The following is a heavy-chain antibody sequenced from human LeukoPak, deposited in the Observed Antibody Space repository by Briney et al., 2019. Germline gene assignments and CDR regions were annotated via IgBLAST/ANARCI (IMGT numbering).Heavy chain of an antibody. CDR3: AKPLWSGYYSNWFDP. CDR2: ISGSGGST. J-gene: IGHJ5*02. Sequence: PGGSLRLSCAASGFTFSSYAMSWVRQAPGKGLEWVSAISGSGGSTYYADSVKGRFTISRDNSKNTLYLQMNSLRAEDTAVYYCAKPLWSGYYSNWFDPWGQGTLVTVSS. D-gene: IGHD3-3*01. CDR1: GFTFSSYA. V-gene: IGHV3-23*01.